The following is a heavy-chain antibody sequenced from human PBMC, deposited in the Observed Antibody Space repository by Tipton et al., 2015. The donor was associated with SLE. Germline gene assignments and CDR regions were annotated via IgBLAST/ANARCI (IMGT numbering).Heavy chain of an antibody. V-gene: IGHV5-51*01. J-gene: IGHJ3*02. CDR3: ARTGGYSDAFDI. CDR1: GYYFTNYW. Sequence: QLVQSGAEVKKPGETLTISCKGSGYYFTNYWSGWVRKMPGKGLEWMGIFYPGDSDTRYSPSFQGQVTISVDRTISTAYLHWSSLKASDTAMYYCARTGGYSDAFDIWGQGTMVTVSS. CDR2: FYPGDSDT. D-gene: IGHD4-23*01.